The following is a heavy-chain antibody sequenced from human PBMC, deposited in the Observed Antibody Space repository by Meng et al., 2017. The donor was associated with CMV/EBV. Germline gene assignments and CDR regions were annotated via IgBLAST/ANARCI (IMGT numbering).Heavy chain of an antibody. CDR3: AREAVLMATIPRAFDI. Sequence: SETLSLTCSVSGGSIGTYHWSWIRQPSGKGLECIGYIYYSGSTNYNASLKSRVTISLDTPKNQFSLKLTSVTAADTAVYFCAREAVLMATIPRAFDIWGQGTMVTVSS. J-gene: IGHJ3*02. D-gene: IGHD5-24*01. CDR1: GGSIGTYH. CDR2: IYYSGST. V-gene: IGHV4-59*01.